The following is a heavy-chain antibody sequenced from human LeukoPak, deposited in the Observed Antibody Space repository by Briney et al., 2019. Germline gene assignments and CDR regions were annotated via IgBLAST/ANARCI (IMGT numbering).Heavy chain of an antibody. V-gene: IGHV4-34*01. CDR2: INHSGST. D-gene: IGHD3-16*02. CDR1: GGSFSGYY. J-gene: IGHJ4*02. CDR3: ARGPSFSAHDY. Sequence: SETLSLTCAVYGGSFSGYYWSWIRQPPGKGLEWIGEINHSGSTNYNPSLKSRVTISVDTSKTQFSLKLSSVTAADTAVYYCARGPSFSAHDYWGQGTLVTVSS.